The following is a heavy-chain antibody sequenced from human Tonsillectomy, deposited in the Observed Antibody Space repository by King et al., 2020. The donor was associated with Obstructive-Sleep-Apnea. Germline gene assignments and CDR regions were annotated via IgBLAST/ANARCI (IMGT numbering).Heavy chain of an antibody. Sequence: DVQLQESGGGLAKPGGSLRLSCATSGFILSNAWMRWVRQAPGKGLEWVALFKNIPGGETTDYAAPVKGRFTISRDDSENTVYLQMNSLQTEDTAVYYCTTDLGDGYNERKDYWGQGTLVAVSS. V-gene: IGHV3-15*01. CDR1: GFILSNAW. CDR3: TTDLGDGYNERKDY. J-gene: IGHJ4*02. D-gene: IGHD5-24*01. CDR2: FKNIPGGETT.